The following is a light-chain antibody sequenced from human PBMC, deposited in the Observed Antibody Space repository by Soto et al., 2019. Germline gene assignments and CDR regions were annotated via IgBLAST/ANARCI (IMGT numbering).Light chain of an antibody. V-gene: IGLV2-14*01. CDR3: SSYSSGSTPYV. Sequence: QSALTQPASVSGSPGQSITISCTGTSSDVGANSYVSWYQQHPGKAPKLMIYEVTVRPSGVSDRFSGSKSGYTASLTISGLQAEDEADYYCSSYSSGSTPYVFGTGTKVTVL. CDR2: EVT. CDR1: SSDVGANSY. J-gene: IGLJ1*01.